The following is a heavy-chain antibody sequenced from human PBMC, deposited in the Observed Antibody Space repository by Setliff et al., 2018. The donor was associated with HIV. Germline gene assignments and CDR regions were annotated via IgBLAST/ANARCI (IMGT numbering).Heavy chain of an antibody. CDR3: ARVPRQLLKGAAAYFDY. CDR2: IYYSGST. D-gene: IGHD1-26*01. CDR1: GGSFSDFY. V-gene: IGHV4-59*01. J-gene: IGHJ4*02. Sequence: PSETLSLTCAVYGGSFSDFYWSWIREPPGKGLEWIGYIYYSGSTNYNPSLKSRVTISVDTSKNQFSLRLSSVTAADTAVYYCARVPRQLLKGAAAYFDYWGQGILVTVSS.